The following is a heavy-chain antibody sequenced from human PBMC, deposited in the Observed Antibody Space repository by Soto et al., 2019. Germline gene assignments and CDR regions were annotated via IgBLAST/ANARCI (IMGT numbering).Heavy chain of an antibody. CDR2: IWYDGSNK. D-gene: IGHD6-13*01. CDR1: GFTFSSYG. V-gene: IGHV3-33*01. Sequence: QVQLVESGGGVVQPGRSLRLSCAASGFTFSSYGMHWVRQAPGKGLEWVAVIWYDGSNKYYADSVKGRFTISRDNSKNTLYLQMNSLRAEDTAVYYCARDRSSSPIPPYNWFEPWGQGTLVTVSS. CDR3: ARDRSSSPIPPYNWFEP. J-gene: IGHJ5*02.